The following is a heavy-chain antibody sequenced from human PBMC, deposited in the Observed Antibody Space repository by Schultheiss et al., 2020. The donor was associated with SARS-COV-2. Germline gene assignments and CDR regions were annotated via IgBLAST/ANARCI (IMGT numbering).Heavy chain of an antibody. CDR3: ARVGLYGDTHYAFDY. D-gene: IGHD4-17*01. CDR1: GFTFSNAW. V-gene: IGHV3-15*05. J-gene: IGHJ4*02. CDR2: IKSKTDGGTT. Sequence: GGSLRLSCAASGFTFSNAWMSWVRQAPGKGLEWVGRIKSKTDGGTTDYAAPVKGRFTISRDNAKNTLYLQMNSLRAEDTAVYYCARVGLYGDTHYAFDYWGQGTLVTVSS.